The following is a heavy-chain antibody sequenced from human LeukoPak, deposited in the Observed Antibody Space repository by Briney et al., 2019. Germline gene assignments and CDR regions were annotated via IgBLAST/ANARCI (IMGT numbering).Heavy chain of an antibody. V-gene: IGHV1-69*04. CDR1: GGTFSSYA. CDR3: ARFLGYCSGGSCYGAFDI. D-gene: IGHD2-15*01. J-gene: IGHJ3*02. CDR2: IIPILGIA. Sequence: GSSVKVSCKASGGTFSSYAISWVRQAPGQGLEWMGRIIPILGIANYAQKFQGRVTITADKSTSTAYMELSSLRSEDTAVYYCARFLGYCSGGSCYGAFDIWGQGTVVTVSS.